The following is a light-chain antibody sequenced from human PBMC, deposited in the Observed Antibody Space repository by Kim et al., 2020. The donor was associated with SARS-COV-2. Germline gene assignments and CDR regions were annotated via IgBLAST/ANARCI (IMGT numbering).Light chain of an antibody. V-gene: IGKV1-5*01. CDR2: DAS. CDR1: QSISSW. Sequence: DIQMTQSPSTLSASVGDRVTITCRASQSISSWLAWYQQNPGRAPKLLIFDASSLQVGVPSRFSGSGSGTEFTLTINGLQPDDFATYCQQYNSYAPWTFGQGTKVDIK. J-gene: IGKJ1*01. CDR3: QQYNSYAPWT.